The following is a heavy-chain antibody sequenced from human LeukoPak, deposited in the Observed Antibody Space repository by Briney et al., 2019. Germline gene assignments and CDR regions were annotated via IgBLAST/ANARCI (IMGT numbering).Heavy chain of an antibody. J-gene: IGHJ4*02. CDR3: ARGVLWFGELYYFDY. V-gene: IGHV1-69*05. D-gene: IGHD3-10*01. CDR1: GGTFSSYA. CDR2: IIPIFGTA. Sequence: SVKVSCKASGGTFSSYAISWVRQAPGQGLEWMGRIIPIFGTANYAQKFQGRVTITTDESTSTAYMELSSLRSGDTAVYYCARGVLWFGELYYFDYWGQGTLVTVSS.